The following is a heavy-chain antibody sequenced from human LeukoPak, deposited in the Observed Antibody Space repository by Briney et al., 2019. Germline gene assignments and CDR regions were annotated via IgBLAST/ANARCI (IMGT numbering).Heavy chain of an antibody. CDR1: GLTVMGDL. CDR3: ARGGWGTAIDY. CDR2: FRGAGRST. V-gene: IGHV3-74*01. J-gene: IGHJ4*02. Sequence: GGSLRLSCSLSGLTVMGDLMHSGPGAPARGLVWVSYFRGAGRSTDYAESLQGRFTLSRDKDKNTLDLQMNSLRAEDADVYYCARGGWGTAIDYWAQGTLVTVSS. D-gene: IGHD1-7*01.